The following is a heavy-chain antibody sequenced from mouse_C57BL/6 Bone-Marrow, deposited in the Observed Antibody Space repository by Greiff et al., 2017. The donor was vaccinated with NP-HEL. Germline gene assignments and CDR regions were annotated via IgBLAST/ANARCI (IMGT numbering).Heavy chain of an antibody. J-gene: IGHJ3*01. CDR2: ISSGGSYT. Sequence: EVQLVESGGDLVKPGGSLKLSCAASGFTFSSYGMSWVRQTPDKRLEWVATISSGGSYTYYPDSVKGRFTISRDNAKNTLYLQMSSLKSEDTAMYYCERHDYDSWFAYWGQGTLVTVSA. V-gene: IGHV5-6*01. CDR1: GFTFSSYG. D-gene: IGHD2-4*01. CDR3: ERHDYDSWFAY.